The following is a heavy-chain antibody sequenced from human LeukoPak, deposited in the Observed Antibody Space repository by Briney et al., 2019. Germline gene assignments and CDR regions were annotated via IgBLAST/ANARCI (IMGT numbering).Heavy chain of an antibody. J-gene: IGHJ4*02. CDR3: ARGRGGSYHY. CDR1: GFTFSNDW. V-gene: IGHV3-74*01. D-gene: IGHD1-26*01. CDR2: INTDGSTT. Sequence: GGSLRLSCAASGFTFSNDWMHWVRQAPGKGLVWVSRINTDGSTTTCADSVKGRFTISRDNAKNTLYLQMNSLRVEDTAVYYCARGRGGSYHYWGQGTLVTVSS.